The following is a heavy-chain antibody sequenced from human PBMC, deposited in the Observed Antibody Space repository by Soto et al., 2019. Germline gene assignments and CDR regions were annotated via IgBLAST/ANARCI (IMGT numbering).Heavy chain of an antibody. D-gene: IGHD3-10*01. CDR2: IYSGGST. Sequence: GGSLRLSCAASGFTVSSNYMSWVRQAPGKGLEWVSVIYSGGSTYYADSVKGRFTISRDNSKNTLYLQMNSLRAEDTAVYYCARDSMDYGSGSYGVGYYYMDVWGKGTTVTVSS. CDR3: ARDSMDYGSGSYGVGYYYMDV. V-gene: IGHV3-66*01. CDR1: GFTVSSNY. J-gene: IGHJ6*03.